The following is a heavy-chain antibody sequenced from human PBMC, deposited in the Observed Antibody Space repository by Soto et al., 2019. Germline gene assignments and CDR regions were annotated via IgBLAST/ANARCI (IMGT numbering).Heavy chain of an antibody. D-gene: IGHD3-10*01. V-gene: IGHV1-2*02. J-gene: IGHJ5*02. CDR3: ARVKYGNLRPPTPLFDP. CDR1: GYTFTAYY. CDR2: INPDSGAT. Sequence: ASVKVSCKASGYTFTAYYIHWVRQAPGQGPEWMAWINPDSGATYSAPKFQGIFTVTSDTDIYTSSMELSSLRSDDTAVYYCARVKYGNLRPPTPLFDPWGQGTLVTVSS.